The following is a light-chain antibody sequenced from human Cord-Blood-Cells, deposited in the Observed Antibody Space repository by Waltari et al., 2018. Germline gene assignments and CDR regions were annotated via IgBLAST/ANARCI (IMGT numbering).Light chain of an antibody. Sequence: DIVMTQTPLSLSVTPGQPASISCKSSQSLLHSDGKTYWYWYLQNPGQSPQLLIYEVSSRLSGVPDRFSGGGSGTDFTLKISRVEAEDVGVYYCMQGIHLPWTFGQGTKVEIK. V-gene: IGKV2-29*02. CDR2: EVS. CDR1: QSLLHSDGKTY. J-gene: IGKJ1*01. CDR3: MQGIHLPWT.